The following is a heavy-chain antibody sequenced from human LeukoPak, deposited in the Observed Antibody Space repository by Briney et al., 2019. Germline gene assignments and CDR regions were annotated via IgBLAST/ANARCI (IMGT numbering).Heavy chain of an antibody. CDR1: GFTVSNTY. V-gene: IGHV3-11*04. D-gene: IGHD2-15*01. J-gene: IGHJ4*02. Sequence: GGSLRLSCAASGFTVSNTYMTWVRQAPGKGLEWVSHINGGGSPIYYADSVRGRFTISRDNAKNSLYLQMNSLRAEDTAVYYCVRDNPRCCGVVPANIDDYWGQGTLVTVSS. CDR2: INGGGSPI. CDR3: VRDNPRCCGVVPANIDDY.